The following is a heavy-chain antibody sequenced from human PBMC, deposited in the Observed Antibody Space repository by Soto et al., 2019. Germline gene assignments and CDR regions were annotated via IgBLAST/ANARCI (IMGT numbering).Heavy chain of an antibody. J-gene: IGHJ5*02. CDR1: GFTFSGYA. Sequence: EVQLLESGGGLVQPGGSLRLSCSASGFTFSGYAMSWVRQAPGKGLEWVSAIGSGSPFYADSVKGRFTISRDNANSMLHLHMNSLPADDTAVYFCAQDRGSCWYHYNSIAPGGHGTVVTVSS. D-gene: IGHD6-13*01. CDR3: AQDRGSCWYHYNSIAP. CDR2: IGSGSP. V-gene: IGHV3-23*01.